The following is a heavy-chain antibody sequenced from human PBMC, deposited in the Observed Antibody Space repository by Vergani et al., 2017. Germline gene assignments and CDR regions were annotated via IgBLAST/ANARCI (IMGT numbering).Heavy chain of an antibody. V-gene: IGHV3-23*01. CDR3: AKAPSIAVAGGFFD. J-gene: IGHJ4*02. D-gene: IGHD6-19*01. CDR1: GFTFSNSA. CDR2: ISGHGDRT. Sequence: EVHLLESGGGQVEAGGSLRLSCVASGFTFSNSAMSWVLQTSGKGLEWVSAISGHGDRTYYAASVKGRFTISRDNSKNTVYLQMNSLRAEDTAVYYCAKAPSIAVAGGFFDWGQGTLVTVSS.